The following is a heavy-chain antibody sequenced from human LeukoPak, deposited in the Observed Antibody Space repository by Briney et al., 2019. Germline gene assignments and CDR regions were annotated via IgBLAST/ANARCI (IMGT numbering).Heavy chain of an antibody. CDR2: IYSSGAT. CDR3: AGTTYYYHSTDV. J-gene: IGHJ6*03. CDR1: GGSVSSGRYY. Sequence: SETLSLTCTVSGGSVSSGRYYWSWIRQHPGKGLEWIGYIYSSGATYYNPSPKSRLTISMETSQNQFSLKLDSATAADTAVYYCAGTTYYYHSTDVWGKGTTVTVSS. V-gene: IGHV4-31*03. D-gene: IGHD1-14*01.